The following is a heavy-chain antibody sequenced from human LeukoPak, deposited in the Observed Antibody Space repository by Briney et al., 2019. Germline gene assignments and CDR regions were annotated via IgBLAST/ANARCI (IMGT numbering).Heavy chain of an antibody. V-gene: IGHV3-11*04. D-gene: IGHD3-10*01. Sequence: LSLTCAVYIDSFTNYYWNWIRQAPGKGLEWVSYISSSGSTIYYADSVKGRFTISRDNAKNSLYLQMNSLRAEDTAVYYCASPYYGSGSYYNVRNNDAFDIWGQGTMVTVSS. CDR1: IDSFTNYY. CDR3: ASPYYGSGSYYNVRNNDAFDI. CDR2: ISSSGSTI. J-gene: IGHJ3*02.